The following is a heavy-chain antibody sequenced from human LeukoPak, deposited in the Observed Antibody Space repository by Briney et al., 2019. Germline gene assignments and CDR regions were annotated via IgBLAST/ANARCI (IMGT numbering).Heavy chain of an antibody. D-gene: IGHD3-10*01. Sequence: PGGSLRLSCAASGFTFDDYAMHWVRQAPGKGLEWVSGISWNSGSIGYADSVKGRFTISRDNAKNSLYLQMNSLRAEDTALYYCAKAHSDEEFGEFLMDYWGQGTLVTVSS. V-gene: IGHV3-9*01. J-gene: IGHJ4*02. CDR2: ISWNSGSI. CDR3: AKAHSDEEFGEFLMDY. CDR1: GFTFDDYA.